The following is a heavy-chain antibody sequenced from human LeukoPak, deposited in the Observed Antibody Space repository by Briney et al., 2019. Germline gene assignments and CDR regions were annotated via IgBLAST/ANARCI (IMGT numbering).Heavy chain of an antibody. CDR1: GFTFSSYG. V-gene: IGHV3-30*03. CDR2: ISYDGSNK. D-gene: IGHD3-10*01. CDR3: ASETSGLFDY. Sequence: GGSLRLSCAASGFTFSSYGMHWVRQAPGKGLEWVAVISYDGSNKYYADSVKGRFTISRDNSKNTLYLQMNSLRAEDTAVYYCASETSGLFDYWGQGTLVTVSS. J-gene: IGHJ4*02.